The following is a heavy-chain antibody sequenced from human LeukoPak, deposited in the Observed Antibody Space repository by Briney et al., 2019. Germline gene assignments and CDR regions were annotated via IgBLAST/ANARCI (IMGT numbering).Heavy chain of an antibody. CDR1: GFSISSYH. D-gene: IGHD3-22*01. Sequence: PSETLSLTCTVSGFSISSYHWSWIRQPAGKGLEWIGRIYTSGSTNYNPSLKSRVTMSVDTSKNQFSLKLSSVTAADTAVYYCARERGYYYDSSGYYFGWFDPWGQGTLVTVSS. CDR2: IYTSGST. V-gene: IGHV4-4*07. CDR3: ARERGYYYDSSGYYFGWFDP. J-gene: IGHJ5*02.